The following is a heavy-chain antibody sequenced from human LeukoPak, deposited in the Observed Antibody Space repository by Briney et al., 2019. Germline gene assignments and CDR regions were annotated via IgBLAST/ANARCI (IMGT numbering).Heavy chain of an antibody. Sequence: PSETLSLTCAVYGGSFSVYYWSWIRQPPGKGLEWIGEINHSGSTNYNPSLKSRVTISVDTSKNQFSLKLSSVTAADTAVYYCARGSRIAARPSYYYYMDVWGKGTTVTVSS. V-gene: IGHV4-34*01. CDR1: GGSFSVYY. D-gene: IGHD6-6*01. CDR3: ARGSRIAARPSYYYYMDV. CDR2: INHSGST. J-gene: IGHJ6*03.